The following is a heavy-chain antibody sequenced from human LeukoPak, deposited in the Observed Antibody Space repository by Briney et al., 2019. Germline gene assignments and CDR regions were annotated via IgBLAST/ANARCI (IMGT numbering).Heavy chain of an antibody. CDR2: ISGSGGST. CDR1: GFTFSNYA. CDR3: AKDRSLYGDCLDY. D-gene: IGHD4-17*01. V-gene: IGHV3-23*01. Sequence: PGGSLRLSCAASGFTFSNYAMSWVRQAPGKGLEWVSVISGSGGSTYYADSVKGRFTISRDNSKNTLYLQMNSLRAEDTAVYYCAKDRSLYGDCLDYWGQGTLVTVSS. J-gene: IGHJ4*02.